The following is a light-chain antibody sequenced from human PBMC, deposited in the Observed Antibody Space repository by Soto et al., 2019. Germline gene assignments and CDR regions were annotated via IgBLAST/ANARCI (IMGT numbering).Light chain of an antibody. CDR1: QTISSY. CDR3: QQSYMTPWT. J-gene: IGKJ1*01. CDR2: AAS. Sequence: DIQMTQSPSSLSASVGDRFTIACRASQTISSYLNWYQQKPGKAPKLLIYAASSLQGGVPSRFSGSGSGTDFTLTISCLQSEDFATYYCQQSYMTPWTFGPGTKVDIK. V-gene: IGKV1-39*01.